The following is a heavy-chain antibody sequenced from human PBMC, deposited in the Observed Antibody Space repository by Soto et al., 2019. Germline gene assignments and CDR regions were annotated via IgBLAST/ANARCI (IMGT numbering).Heavy chain of an antibody. J-gene: IGHJ5*02. CDR3: ARDGGIAAAGSHNWFDP. CDR1: GGSISSGGYY. CDR2: FYYSGST. D-gene: IGHD6-13*01. V-gene: IGHV4-31*03. Sequence: ASETLSLTCTVSGGSISSGGYYWSWIRQHPGKGLEWIGYFYYSGSTYYNPSLKSRVTISVDTSKNQFSLKLSSVTAADTAVYYCARDGGIAAAGSHNWFDPWGQGTLVTVSS.